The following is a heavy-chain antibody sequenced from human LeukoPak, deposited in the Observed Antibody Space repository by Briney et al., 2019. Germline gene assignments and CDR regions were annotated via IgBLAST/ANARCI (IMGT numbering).Heavy chain of an antibody. V-gene: IGHV4-59*08. CDR1: GGSISSYC. J-gene: IGHJ4*02. CDR3: ARLIDYYDSSGLFDY. CDR2: IYYSGST. D-gene: IGHD3-22*01. Sequence: PSETLSLTCTVSGGSISSYCWSWIRQPPGKGLEWIGYIYYSGSTNYNPSLKSRVTISVDTSKNQFSLKLSSVTAADTAVYYCARLIDYYDSSGLFDYWGQGTLVTVSS.